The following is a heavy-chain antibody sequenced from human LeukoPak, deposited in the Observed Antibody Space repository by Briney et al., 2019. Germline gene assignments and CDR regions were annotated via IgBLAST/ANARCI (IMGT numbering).Heavy chain of an antibody. D-gene: IGHD3-22*01. CDR1: GCTFSSYA. Sequence: ASVKVSCKASGCTFSSYAISWVRQAPGQGLEWMGGIIPIFGTANYAQKFQGRVTITADESTSTAYMELSSLRSEDTAVYYCAREVADSSGYYFDYWGQGTLVTVSS. V-gene: IGHV1-69*01. J-gene: IGHJ4*02. CDR2: IIPIFGTA. CDR3: AREVADSSGYYFDY.